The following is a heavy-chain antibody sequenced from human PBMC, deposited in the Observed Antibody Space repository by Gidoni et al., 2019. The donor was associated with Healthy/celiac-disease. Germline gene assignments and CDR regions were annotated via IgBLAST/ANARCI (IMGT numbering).Heavy chain of an antibody. CDR3: ARCQRTGIAVATIGY. CDR1: GFTFSSYW. D-gene: IGHD6-19*01. Sequence: EVQLVESGGGLVQPGGSLRLSCAASGFTFSSYWMSWVRQAPGKGLGWVANIKQDGSEKYYVDSVKGRFTISRDNAKNSLYLQMNSLRAEDTAVYYCARCQRTGIAVATIGYWGQGTLVTVSS. V-gene: IGHV3-7*01. CDR2: IKQDGSEK. J-gene: IGHJ4*02.